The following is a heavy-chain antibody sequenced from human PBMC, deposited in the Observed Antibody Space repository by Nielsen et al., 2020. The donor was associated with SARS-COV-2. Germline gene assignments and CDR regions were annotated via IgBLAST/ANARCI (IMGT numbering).Heavy chain of an antibody. Sequence: SETLSLTCTVSGGSISSGGHYWSWIRQHPGKGLEWIGYIYYSGSTYYNPSLKSRVTISVDTSKNQFSLKLSSVTAADTAVYYCARAPGWELLGLNYYYYYGMDVWGQGTTVTVSS. CDR2: IYYSGST. V-gene: IGHV4-31*03. J-gene: IGHJ6*02. CDR3: ARAPGWELLGLNYYYYYGMDV. CDR1: GGSISSGGHY. D-gene: IGHD1-26*01.